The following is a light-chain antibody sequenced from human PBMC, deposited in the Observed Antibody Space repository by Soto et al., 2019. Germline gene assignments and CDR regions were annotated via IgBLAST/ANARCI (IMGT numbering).Light chain of an antibody. CDR2: GAS. CDR1: QSVSDN. J-gene: IGKJ3*01. Sequence: IEMTPSPTTLSVSPGARATLSCRASQSVSDNLAWYQQKPGQAPRLLIYGASTTATGIPARFSGSGSGTEFTLTISSLQSEDFAVYYCQYYDSWPPLFGPGTRVDI. CDR3: QYYDSWPPL. V-gene: IGKV3-15*01.